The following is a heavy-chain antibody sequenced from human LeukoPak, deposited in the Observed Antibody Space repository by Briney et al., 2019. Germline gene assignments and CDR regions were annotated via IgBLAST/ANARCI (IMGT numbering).Heavy chain of an antibody. Sequence: PSETLSLTCAVYGGSFSGCYWSWIRQPLGKGLEWIGEINHSGSTNYNPSLKSRVTISVDTSKNQFSLKLSSVTAADTAVYYCARGRGVGDYWGQGTLVTVSS. CDR2: INHSGST. V-gene: IGHV4-34*01. J-gene: IGHJ4*02. D-gene: IGHD3-10*01. CDR3: ARGRGVGDY. CDR1: GGSFSGCY.